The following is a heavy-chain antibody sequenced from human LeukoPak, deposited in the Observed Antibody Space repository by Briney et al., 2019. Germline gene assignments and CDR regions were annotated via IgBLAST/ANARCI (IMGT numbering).Heavy chain of an antibody. Sequence: GGSLRLSCAASGFTISYNYMSWVRQAPGKGLVWVSRINSDGSITSYADSVKGRFTISRDNAKNTLYLQMNSLRADDTAVYYCARGGDYGDLGYWGQGTLVTVSS. V-gene: IGHV3-74*01. CDR2: INSDGSIT. D-gene: IGHD4-17*01. J-gene: IGHJ4*02. CDR1: GFTISYNY. CDR3: ARGGDYGDLGY.